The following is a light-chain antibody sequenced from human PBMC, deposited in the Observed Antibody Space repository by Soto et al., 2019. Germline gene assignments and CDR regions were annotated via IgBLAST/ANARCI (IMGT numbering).Light chain of an antibody. CDR2: NAY. V-gene: IGKV1-39*01. CDR1: QRISSY. J-gene: IGKJ2*01. CDR3: QQSYSTPYT. Sequence: DIQMTQSPSSLSSSVGDRVTLTCRASQRISSYLNWYQQKPGKAPNLLIYNAYTLQSGVTSRFSGRGSGTDFTLTITSLQPEDFATYYCQQSYSTPYTFGQGTKLEI.